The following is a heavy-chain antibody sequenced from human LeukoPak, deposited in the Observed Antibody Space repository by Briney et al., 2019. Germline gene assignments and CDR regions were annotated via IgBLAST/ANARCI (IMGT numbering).Heavy chain of an antibody. J-gene: IGHJ6*02. V-gene: IGHV1-69*04. CDR3: ARVWFGELLTEYYYYGMDV. CDR2: IIPILGIA. D-gene: IGHD3-10*01. Sequence: ASVKVSCKASGGTFSSYAISWVRRAPGQGLEWMGRIIPILGIANYAQKFQGRVTITADKSTSTAYMELSSLRSEDTAVYYCARVWFGELLTEYYYYGMDVWGQGTTVTVSS. CDR1: GGTFSSYA.